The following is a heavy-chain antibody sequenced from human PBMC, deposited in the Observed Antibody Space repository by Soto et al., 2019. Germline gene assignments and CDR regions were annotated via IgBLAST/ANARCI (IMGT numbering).Heavy chain of an antibody. CDR3: ARVGYYGSGSYTPFDY. V-gene: IGHV1-18*01. J-gene: IGHJ4*02. CDR2: ISAYNGNT. Sequence: ASVKVSCKASGYTFTSYGISWVRQAPGQGLEWMGWISAYNGNTHYAQKLQGRVTMTTDTSTSTAYMELRSLRSDDTAVYYCARVGYYGSGSYTPFDYWGQGTLVTVSS. D-gene: IGHD3-10*01. CDR1: GYTFTSYG.